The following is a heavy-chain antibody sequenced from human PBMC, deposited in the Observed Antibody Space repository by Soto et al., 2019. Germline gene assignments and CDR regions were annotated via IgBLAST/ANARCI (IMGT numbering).Heavy chain of an antibody. J-gene: IGHJ4*02. D-gene: IGHD1-1*01. CDR2: LTADSDDT. Sequence: EVQLLESGGTLVQPGGSLRLSCVASGFTFSTHTMNWVRQAPGKGLEWVSRLTADSDDTSYADSIKGRFTISRDNSTNTLYLQMNCLRAEDTAIYYCAKGLDRASLDFWGQGALVTVSS. CDR1: GFTFSTHT. V-gene: IGHV3-23*01. CDR3: AKGLDRASLDF.